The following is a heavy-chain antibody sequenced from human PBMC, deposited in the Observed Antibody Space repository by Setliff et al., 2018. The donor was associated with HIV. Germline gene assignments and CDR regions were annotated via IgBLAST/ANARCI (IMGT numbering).Heavy chain of an antibody. CDR3: ATIRAYYYDSSGQEYFQY. CDR1: GLRVSDAW. J-gene: IGHJ1*01. Sequence: GGSLRLSCAVSGLRVSDAWLSWVRQAPGKGLEWLARIKSETDGGTTDYAAPVKGRFTILGDDSKNMLYLEMSNLQTEDTAMYYCATIRAYYYDSSGQEYFQYWGHGTLVTVSS. D-gene: IGHD3-22*01. V-gene: IGHV3-15*01. CDR2: IKSETDGGTT.